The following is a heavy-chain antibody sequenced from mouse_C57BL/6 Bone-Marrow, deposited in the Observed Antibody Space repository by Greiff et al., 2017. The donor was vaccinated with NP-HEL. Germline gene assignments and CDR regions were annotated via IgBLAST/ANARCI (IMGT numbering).Heavy chain of an antibody. J-gene: IGHJ3*01. Sequence: QVQLQQSGAELVRPGTSVKVSCKASGYAFTNYLIEWVKQRPGPGLEWIGVINPGSGGTNSNEKFKGKATLTADKSSSTAYMQLSSLTSEDSAVYFCARCDGYDPFAYWGQGTLVTVSA. V-gene: IGHV1-54*01. D-gene: IGHD2-3*01. CDR3: ARCDGYDPFAY. CDR1: GYAFTNYL. CDR2: INPGSGGT.